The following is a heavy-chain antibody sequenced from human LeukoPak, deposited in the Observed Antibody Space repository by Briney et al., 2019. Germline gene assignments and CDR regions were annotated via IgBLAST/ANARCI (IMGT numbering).Heavy chain of an antibody. J-gene: IGHJ5*02. D-gene: IGHD6-19*01. Sequence: PSGTLSLTCAVSGGSISSSNWWRWVRQPPGKGLEWIGSIYYSGSTYYNPSLKSRVTISVDTSKNQFSLKLSSVTAADTAVYYCARHESSRDLAVAGSNWFDPWGQGTLVTVSS. CDR2: IYYSGST. CDR1: GGSISSSNW. CDR3: ARHESSRDLAVAGSNWFDP. V-gene: IGHV4-39*01.